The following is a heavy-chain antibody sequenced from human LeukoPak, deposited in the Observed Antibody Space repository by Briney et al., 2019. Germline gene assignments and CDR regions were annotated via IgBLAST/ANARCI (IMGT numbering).Heavy chain of an antibody. Sequence: ASVKVSCKASGYTFAIYGISWVRQAPGQGLEWMGWISSDNGYTNYAQKFQGRVTMTTDTSTNTAYMELRSLRSGDTAVYYCARAGSGRYYYYMDVWGKGTTVTVSS. CDR1: GYTFAIYG. J-gene: IGHJ6*03. V-gene: IGHV1-18*04. CDR3: ARAGSGRYYYYMDV. CDR2: ISSDNGYT. D-gene: IGHD3-10*01.